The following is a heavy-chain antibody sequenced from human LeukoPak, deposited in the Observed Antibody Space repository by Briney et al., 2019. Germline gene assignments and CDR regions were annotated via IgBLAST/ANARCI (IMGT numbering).Heavy chain of an antibody. Sequence: SETLSLTCTVSGGSISSYYWSWIRQPPGKGLEWIGYIYHSGTTNYNPSLKSRVTISIDTSKNQFSLKLSSVTAADTAIYYCARTGTTGTTNYYYYYMDVWGKGTTVTVSS. CDR2: IYHSGTT. CDR1: GGSISSYY. D-gene: IGHD1-7*01. V-gene: IGHV4-59*08. J-gene: IGHJ6*03. CDR3: ARTGTTGTTNYYYYYMDV.